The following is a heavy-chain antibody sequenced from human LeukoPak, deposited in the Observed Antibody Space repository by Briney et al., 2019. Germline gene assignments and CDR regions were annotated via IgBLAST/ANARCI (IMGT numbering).Heavy chain of an antibody. D-gene: IGHD3-22*01. CDR3: ASTSYYYDSSGLFDY. J-gene: IGHJ4*02. Sequence: SETLSLTCTVSGGSISSYYWSWIRQPPGKGLEWIGYIYYSGSTNYNPSLKSRVTISVDTSKNQFSLKLSSVTAADTAVCYCASTSYYYDSSGLFDYWGQGTLVTVSS. CDR2: IYYSGST. V-gene: IGHV4-59*01. CDR1: GGSISSYY.